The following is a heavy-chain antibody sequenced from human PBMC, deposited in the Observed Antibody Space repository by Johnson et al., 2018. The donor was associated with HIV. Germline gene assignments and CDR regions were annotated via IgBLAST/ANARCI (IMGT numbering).Heavy chain of an antibody. D-gene: IGHD1-26*01. J-gene: IGHJ3*02. CDR3: AKWSIVGATFSDAFDI. Sequence: QVQLVESGGAVVQPGRSLRLSCAASGFTFTFYAMHWVRQAPGKGLEWVAVISYDGSNKYYADSVKGRFTISRDNSKNTLYLQMNSLRAEDTAVYYCAKWSIVGATFSDAFDIWGQGTMVTVSS. CDR2: ISYDGSNK. V-gene: IGHV3-30-3*02. CDR1: GFTFTFYA.